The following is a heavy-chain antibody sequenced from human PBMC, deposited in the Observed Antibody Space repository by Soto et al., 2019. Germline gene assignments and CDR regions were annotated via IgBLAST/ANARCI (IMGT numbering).Heavy chain of an antibody. V-gene: IGHV1-69*06. CDR1: GGTFSSYA. CDR2: IIPIFGTA. CDR3: ARVTSSSSPYFDY. Sequence: EASVKVSCKASGGTFSSYAISWVRQAPGQGLEWMGGIIPIFGTANYAQKFQGRVTITADKSTSTAYMELSSLRSEDTAVYYCARVTSSSSPYFDYWGQGTLVTVSS. D-gene: IGHD6-6*01. J-gene: IGHJ4*02.